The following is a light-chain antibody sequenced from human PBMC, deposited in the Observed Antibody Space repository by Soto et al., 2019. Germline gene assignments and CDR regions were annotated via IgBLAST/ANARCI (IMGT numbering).Light chain of an antibody. Sequence: EILMTQSPATLSVSPGERATLSFGASQSVSSSYLAWYQQKPGQAPRLLIYGASSRATGIPDRFSGSGSGTDFTLTISRLEPEDFAVYYCQQYGSAITFGQGTRLEIK. CDR3: QQYGSAIT. CDR1: QSVSSSY. V-gene: IGKV3-20*01. CDR2: GAS. J-gene: IGKJ5*01.